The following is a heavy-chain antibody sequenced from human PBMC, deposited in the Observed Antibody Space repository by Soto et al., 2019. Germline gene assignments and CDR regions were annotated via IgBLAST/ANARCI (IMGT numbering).Heavy chain of an antibody. CDR1: GFTFSSYL. CDR3: ARGVHSSSWYRYYYYYGMDV. Sequence: PGGSLRLSFAASGFTFSSYLRSWVGKAPGKGLEWVGNIKQDGSEKYYVDSVKGRFTISRDNAKNSLYLQMNSLRAEDTAVYYCARGVHSSSWYRYYYYYGMDVWGQGTTVTVSS. V-gene: IGHV3-7*03. CDR2: IKQDGSEK. D-gene: IGHD6-13*01. J-gene: IGHJ6*02.